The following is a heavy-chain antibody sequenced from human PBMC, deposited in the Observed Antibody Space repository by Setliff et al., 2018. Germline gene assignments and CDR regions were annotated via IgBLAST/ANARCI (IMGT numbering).Heavy chain of an antibody. CDR2: ITSSGTTT. CDR3: TRGNFYNFDRTGRGPNWFDP. CDR1: GFTFSDYY. J-gene: IGHJ5*02. D-gene: IGHD3-22*01. V-gene: IGHV3-11*04. Sequence: GGSLRLSCAASGFTFSDYYMSWIRQAPGKGLEWVSYITSSGTTTFYTDSVKGRFTSSRDNATNSLYLQMTYLRAEDTAVYYCTRGNFYNFDRTGRGPNWFDPWGQGMLVTVSS.